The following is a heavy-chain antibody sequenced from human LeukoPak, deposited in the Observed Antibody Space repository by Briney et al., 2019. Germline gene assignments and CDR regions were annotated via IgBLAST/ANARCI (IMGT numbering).Heavy chain of an antibody. CDR3: ARHSSHSHFDY. CDR2: ISAYNGNT. J-gene: IGHJ4*02. Sequence: ASVKVSCTASGGTITSYAFSWVRQAPGQGLEWMGWISAYNGNTDYAQKLQGRVTMTTDTSTSTAYMEVRSLRSDDTAVYYCARHSSHSHFDYWGQGTLVTVSS. V-gene: IGHV1-18*01. CDR1: GGTITSYA. D-gene: IGHD3-22*01.